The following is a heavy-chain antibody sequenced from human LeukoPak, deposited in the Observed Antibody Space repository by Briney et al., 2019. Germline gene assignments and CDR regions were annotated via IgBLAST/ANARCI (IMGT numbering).Heavy chain of an antibody. Sequence: ASVTVSFTASGYTFTSYDINWVRQAPGQGLEWMGWMNPNSGNTGYAHKYQGRVTMTRNTSISTAYMELRSLRSEDTAVYYCARGNSWDSREDFDYWGQGTLVTVPS. CDR2: MNPNSGNT. V-gene: IGHV1-8*01. CDR1: GYTFTSYD. CDR3: ARGNSWDSREDFDY. J-gene: IGHJ4*02. D-gene: IGHD3-22*01.